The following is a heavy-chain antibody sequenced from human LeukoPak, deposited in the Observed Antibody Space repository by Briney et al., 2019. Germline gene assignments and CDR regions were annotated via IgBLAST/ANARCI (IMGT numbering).Heavy chain of an antibody. V-gene: IGHV1-24*01. Sequence: ASVKVSCKASGYTFTSYDINWVRQAPGKGLEWMGGFDPEDGETIYAQKFQGRVTMTEDTSTDTAYMELSSLRSEDTAVYYCACSWPNDYWGQGTLVTVSS. D-gene: IGHD6-13*01. CDR3: ACSWPNDY. CDR1: GYTFTSYD. CDR2: FDPEDGET. J-gene: IGHJ4*02.